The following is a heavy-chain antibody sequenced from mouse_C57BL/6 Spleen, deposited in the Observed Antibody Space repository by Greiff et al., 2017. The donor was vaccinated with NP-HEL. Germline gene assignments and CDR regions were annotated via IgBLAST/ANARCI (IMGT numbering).Heavy chain of an antibody. J-gene: IGHJ3*01. CDR1: GYTFTSYW. V-gene: IGHV1-50*01. D-gene: IGHD2-2*01. CDR2: IDPSDSYT. CDR3: ARAIYYGYDGGFAY. Sequence: QVQLQQPGAELVKPGASVKLSCKASGYTFTSYWMQWVKQRPGQGLEWIGEIDPSDSYTNYNQKFKGKATLTVDTSSSTAYMQLSSLTSEDSAVYHCARAIYYGYDGGFAYWGQGTLVTVSA.